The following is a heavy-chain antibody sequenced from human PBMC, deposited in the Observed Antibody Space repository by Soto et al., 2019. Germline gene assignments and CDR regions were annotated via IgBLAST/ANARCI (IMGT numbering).Heavy chain of an antibody. CDR2: INPSGGST. V-gene: IGHV1-46*01. J-gene: IGHJ4*02. Sequence: GASVKVSCKASGYTFTSYYMHWVRQAPGQGLEWMGIINPSGGSTSYAQKFQGRVTMTRDTSTSTVYMELSSLRSEDTAVYYCARGYFRGGVVVVAATPVDYWGQGTLVTVSS. CDR1: GYTFTSYY. CDR3: ARGYFRGGVVVVAATPVDY. D-gene: IGHD2-15*01.